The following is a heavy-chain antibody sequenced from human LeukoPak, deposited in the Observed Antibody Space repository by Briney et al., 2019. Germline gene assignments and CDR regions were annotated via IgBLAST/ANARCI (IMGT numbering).Heavy chain of an antibody. CDR1: GGSISISGYY. Sequence: ASETLSLTCTVSGGSISISGYYWGWIRQPPRKGLEWIGSIYYSGSTYYNPSLKSRVTISVDTSKNQFSLKLSSVTAADTAVYYCARHPDYCDYIFDFWGQGTLVTVSS. D-gene: IGHD4-17*01. V-gene: IGHV4-39*01. J-gene: IGHJ4*02. CDR2: IYYSGST. CDR3: ARHPDYCDYIFDF.